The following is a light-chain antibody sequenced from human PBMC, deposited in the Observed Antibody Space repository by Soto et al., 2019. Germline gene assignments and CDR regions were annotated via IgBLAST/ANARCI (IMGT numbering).Light chain of an antibody. J-gene: IGKJ4*01. CDR3: QQTYTLPFT. V-gene: IGKV1-39*01. CDR1: LSITNY. Sequence: DIQMTHSPSSLSASVGDRVTITCRANLSITNYLHWYQQKSGRVPKLLIYGASNLQGGVPSRFSGRGSGTDFSLTISSLRLEDFATYFCQQTYTLPFTFGGGTKVDIK. CDR2: GAS.